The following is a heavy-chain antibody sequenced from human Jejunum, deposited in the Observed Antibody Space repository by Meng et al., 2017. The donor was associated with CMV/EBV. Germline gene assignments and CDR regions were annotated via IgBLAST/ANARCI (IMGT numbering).Heavy chain of an antibody. D-gene: IGHD3-22*01. CDR3: RSFDGSARRDY. CDR2: ISNNVATI. V-gene: IGHV3-48*03. J-gene: IGHJ4*02. Sequence: AASGFTFSSIEGVRVRHAPEKGLEFVSYISNNVATIYYLDSVKCRFTISRDIAKNSVYLQMNSLRAEDTAVYYCRSFDGSARRDYWGQGTLVTVSS. CDR1: GFTFSSI.